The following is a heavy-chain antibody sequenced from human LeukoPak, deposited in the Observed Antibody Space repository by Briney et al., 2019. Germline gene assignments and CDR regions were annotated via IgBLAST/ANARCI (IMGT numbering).Heavy chain of an antibody. CDR3: ARGGAGSNFDY. V-gene: IGHV4-59*08. CDR2: IYYSGST. CDR1: GGSISGYY. Sequence: SETLFLTCTVSGGSISGYYWSWIRQPPGKGLEWIGYIYYSGSTNYNPSLKSRVTISVDTSKNQFSLRLSSVTAADTAVYYCARGGAGSNFDYWGQGTLVTVSS. J-gene: IGHJ4*02. D-gene: IGHD6-19*01.